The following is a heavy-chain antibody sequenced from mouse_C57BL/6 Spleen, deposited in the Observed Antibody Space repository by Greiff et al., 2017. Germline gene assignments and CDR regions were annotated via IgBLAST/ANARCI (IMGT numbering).Heavy chain of an antibody. D-gene: IGHD1-1*01. CDR1: GFTFSSYT. CDR3: ARREDGSSYDY. V-gene: IGHV5-9*01. Sequence: EVMLVESGGGLVKPGGSLKLSCAASGFTFSSYTMSWVRQTPEKRLEWVATISGGGGNNYYPDSVKGRFTISRDTAKNTLYLQMSSLRSEDTALFYCARREDGSSYDYWGQGTTLTVSS. J-gene: IGHJ2*01. CDR2: ISGGGGNN.